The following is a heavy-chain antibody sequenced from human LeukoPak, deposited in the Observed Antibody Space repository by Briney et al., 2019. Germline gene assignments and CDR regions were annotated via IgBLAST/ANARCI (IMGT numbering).Heavy chain of an antibody. V-gene: IGHV1-18*01. CDR1: GHTFTSYG. J-gene: IGHJ6*02. CDR2: ISAYNGNT. Sequence: ASVKVSCKASGHTFTSYGISWVRQAPGQGLEWMGWISAYNGNTNYAQKLQGRVTMSTDTSTSTAYMELRSLRSDDTAVYYCARGSEGYYYYGMDVWGQGTTVTVSS. D-gene: IGHD3-10*01. CDR3: ARGSEGYYYYGMDV.